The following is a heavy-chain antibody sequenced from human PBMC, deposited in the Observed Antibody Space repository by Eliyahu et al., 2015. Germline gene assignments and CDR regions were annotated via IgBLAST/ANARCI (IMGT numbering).Heavy chain of an antibody. CDR2: IXTSGST. CDR3: ARLGGSGGAXFDY. CDR1: GGSISSYY. V-gene: IGHV4-4*07. D-gene: IGHD3-10*01. J-gene: IGHJ4*02. Sequence: GGSISSYYWSWIRQPAGKGLEWIGRIXTSGSTNYNPSLKSRVTMSVDTXKNQFSLKLXXVTAADTAVYYCARLGGSGGAXFDYWGQGTLVTVSS.